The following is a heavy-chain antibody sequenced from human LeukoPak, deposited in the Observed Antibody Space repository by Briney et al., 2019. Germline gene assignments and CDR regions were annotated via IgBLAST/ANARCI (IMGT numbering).Heavy chain of an antibody. V-gene: IGHV4-59*01. CDR1: GGSISGWY. CDR3: ARETTLTGYSSGLGFNY. D-gene: IGHD6-19*01. J-gene: IGHJ4*02. Sequence: SEILSLTCAVSGGSISGWYWSWIRQPPGKGLEWIGHIYDSGTTNYNPSLKSRVTMSVDSSKNQFSLKLTSVTAADTAVYYCARETTLTGYSSGLGFNYWGQGTLVTVSS. CDR2: IYDSGTT.